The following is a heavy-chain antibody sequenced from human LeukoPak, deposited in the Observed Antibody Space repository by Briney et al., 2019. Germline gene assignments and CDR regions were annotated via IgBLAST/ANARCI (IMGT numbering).Heavy chain of an antibody. J-gene: IGHJ6*03. V-gene: IGHV4-38-2*02. Sequence: SETLSLTCTVSGYSISSGYYWGWIRQPPGKGLEWIGSIYHSGSTYYNPSLKSRVTISVDTSKNQFSLKLSSVTAADTAVYYCARGRRFNYGGRQYYMDVWGKGTTVTVSS. CDR1: GYSISSGYY. CDR2: IYHSGST. D-gene: IGHD4-23*01. CDR3: ARGRRFNYGGRQYYMDV.